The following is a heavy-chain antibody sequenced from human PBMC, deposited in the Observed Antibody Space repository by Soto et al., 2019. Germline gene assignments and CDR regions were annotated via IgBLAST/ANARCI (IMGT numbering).Heavy chain of an antibody. D-gene: IGHD3-10*01. J-gene: IGHJ6*02. V-gene: IGHV3-72*01. Sequence: LRLSFAASGFTFSDHYMDWVRQAPGKGLEWVGRTRNKANSYTTEYAASVKGRFTISRDDSKNSVSLQMNSLRTEDTAVYYCASAAESNYNMDVWGQGTTVTVSS. CDR3: ASAAESNYNMDV. CDR1: GFTFSDHY. CDR2: TRNKANSYTT.